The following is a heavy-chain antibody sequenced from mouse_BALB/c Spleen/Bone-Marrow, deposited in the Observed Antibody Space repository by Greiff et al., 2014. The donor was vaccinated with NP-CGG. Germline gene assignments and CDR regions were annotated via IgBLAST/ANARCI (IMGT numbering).Heavy chain of an antibody. J-gene: IGHJ3*01. CDR1: GFDFSSYW. V-gene: IGHV4-1*02. CDR2: INPDSSTI. CDR3: TRLHYYGYSAY. D-gene: IGHD1-2*01. Sequence: VMLVESGGGLVQPGGSLKLSCAASGFDFSSYWMSWVRQAPGKGLEWIGEINPDSSTINYTPSLKDKFIISRVNAKNTLYLQKNKVRSEDTALYYCTRLHYYGYSAYWGQGTLVTVST.